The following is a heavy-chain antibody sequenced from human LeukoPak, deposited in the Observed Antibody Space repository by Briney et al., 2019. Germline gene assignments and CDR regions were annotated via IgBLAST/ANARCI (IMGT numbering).Heavy chain of an antibody. Sequence: SETLSLTCTVSGGSISSYYWRWIRQPPGKGLEWIGYIYYSGSTNYNPSLKSRVTISVDTSKNQFSLKLSSVTAADTAVYYCAGTTYYYDSSGYYPGYWGQGTLVTVSS. CDR3: AGTTYYYDSSGYYPGY. CDR2: IYYSGST. D-gene: IGHD3-22*01. CDR1: GGSISSYY. J-gene: IGHJ4*02. V-gene: IGHV4-59*01.